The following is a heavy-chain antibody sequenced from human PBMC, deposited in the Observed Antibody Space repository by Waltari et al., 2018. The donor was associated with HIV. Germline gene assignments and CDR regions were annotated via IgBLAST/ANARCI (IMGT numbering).Heavy chain of an antibody. CDR2: INHSGST. CDR1: GGSFSGYY. V-gene: IGHV4-34*01. D-gene: IGHD5-18*01. J-gene: IGHJ4*02. CDR3: ARERTEVDTAMVTLIIDY. Sequence: QVQLQQWGAGLLKPSETLSLTCAVYGGSFSGYYWSWIRQPPGKGLEWIGEINHSGSTNYNPSLKSRVTISVDTSKNQFSLKLSSVTAADTAVYYCARERTEVDTAMVTLIIDYWGQGTLVTVSS.